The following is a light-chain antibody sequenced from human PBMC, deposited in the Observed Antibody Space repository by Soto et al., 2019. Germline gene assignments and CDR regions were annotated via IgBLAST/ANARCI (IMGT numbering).Light chain of an antibody. CDR1: QSIGSN. Sequence: EIVMTQSPATLSVSPGERATLSCRASQSIGSNLAWYQQKPGQAPRLLIYGAFTRATGISARFSGSGSGTEFTLTISSLQSEDFAVYYCQQSTNWPHTFGQGTKVEIK. CDR3: QQSTNWPHT. J-gene: IGKJ1*01. V-gene: IGKV3-15*01. CDR2: GAF.